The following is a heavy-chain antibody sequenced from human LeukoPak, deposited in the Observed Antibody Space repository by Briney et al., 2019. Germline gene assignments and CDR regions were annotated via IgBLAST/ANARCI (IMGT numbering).Heavy chain of an antibody. Sequence: GGSLRLSCAASGFSFSEYYMTWVRQAPGKGLEWVSNLSSSGRYTNYADSVGGRFTISRDNAKKSLYLQMNSLRAEDTAVYYCARHSEGPVNDAFDIWGQGTKVTVSS. D-gene: IGHD2-2*01. CDR3: ARHSEGPVNDAFDI. V-gene: IGHV3-11*03. CDR2: LSSSGRYT. J-gene: IGHJ3*02. CDR1: GFSFSEYY.